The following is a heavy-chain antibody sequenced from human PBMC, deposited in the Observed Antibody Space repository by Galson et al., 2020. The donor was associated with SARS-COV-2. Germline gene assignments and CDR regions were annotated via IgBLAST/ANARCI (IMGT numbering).Heavy chain of an antibody. D-gene: IGHD3-10*01. V-gene: IGHV3-33*01. CDR1: GFTFSSYG. CDR2: IWYDGSNK. Sequence: GGSLRLSCAASGFTFSSYGMHWVRQAPGKGLEWVAVIWYDGSNKYYADSVKGRFTISRDNSKNTLYLQMNSLRAEDTAVYYCARDIRFGESLEYFDYWGQGTLVTVSS. J-gene: IGHJ4*02. CDR3: ARDIRFGESLEYFDY.